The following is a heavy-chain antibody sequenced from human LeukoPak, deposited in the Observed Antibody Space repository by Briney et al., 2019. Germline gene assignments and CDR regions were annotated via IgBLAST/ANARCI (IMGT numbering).Heavy chain of an antibody. J-gene: IGHJ4*02. Sequence: SETLSLTCTVSGGSISSGGYYWSWIRQHPGKGLEWIGYIYYSGSTNYNPSLKSRVTISVDTSKNQFSLKLSSVTAADTAVYYCARSYEGYFDYWGQGTLVTVSS. CDR2: IYYSGST. D-gene: IGHD3-3*01. V-gene: IGHV4-31*03. CDR1: GGSISSGGYY. CDR3: ARSYEGYFDY.